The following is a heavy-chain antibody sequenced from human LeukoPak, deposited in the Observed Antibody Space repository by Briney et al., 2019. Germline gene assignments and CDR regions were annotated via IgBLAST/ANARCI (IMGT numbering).Heavy chain of an antibody. CDR1: GFTVSRNY. V-gene: IGHV3-53*01. D-gene: IGHD3-16*01. CDR3: ARERSEGLSFDY. J-gene: IGHJ4*02. Sequence: GGSLRLSCAASGFTVSRNYMSWVRQAPGKGLEWVSVIYSGGSTYYADSVKGRLTISRDTSKNTLYLQMNSLRAEDTAVYYCARERSEGLSFDYWGQGTLVTVSS. CDR2: IYSGGST.